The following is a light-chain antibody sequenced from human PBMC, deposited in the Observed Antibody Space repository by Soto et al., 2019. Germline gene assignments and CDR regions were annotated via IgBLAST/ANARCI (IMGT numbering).Light chain of an antibody. V-gene: IGLV2-14*01. CDR1: SSDVGGYNY. Sequence: QSALTQPASVSGSPGQSITISCTGTSSDVGGYNYVSWYQQHQGKAPKLMIYDVSNRPSGVSNRFSGSKSGNTASLTISGLQAEDEAEYYCSSYTSSSTLHYVFGTGTKLTVL. J-gene: IGLJ1*01. CDR3: SSYTSSSTLHYV. CDR2: DVS.